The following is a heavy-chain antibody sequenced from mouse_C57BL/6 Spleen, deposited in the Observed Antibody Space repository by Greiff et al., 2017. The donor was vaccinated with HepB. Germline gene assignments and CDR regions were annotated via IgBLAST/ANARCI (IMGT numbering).Heavy chain of an antibody. CDR2: IYPGGGYT. J-gene: IGHJ3*01. CDR3: ARCLDSSGYWFAY. V-gene: IGHV1-63*01. D-gene: IGHD3-2*02. CDR1: GYTFTNYW. Sequence: QVQLQQSGAELVRPGTSVKMSCKASGYTFTNYWIGWAKQRPGHGLEWIGDIYPGGGYTNYNEKFKGKATLTADKSSSTAYMQFSSLTSEDSAIYYCARCLDSSGYWFAYWGQGTLVTVSA.